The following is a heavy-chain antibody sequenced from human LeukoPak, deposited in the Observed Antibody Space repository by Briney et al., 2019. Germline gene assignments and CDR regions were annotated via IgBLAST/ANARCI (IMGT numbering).Heavy chain of an antibody. CDR1: GYTFTSYF. V-gene: IGHV1-46*01. J-gene: IGHJ4*02. D-gene: IGHD3-16*01. CDR3: AREEEGATFDY. Sequence: ASVKVSCKASGYTFTSYFLHWVRQAPGQGLEWMGIIFPSGGGTNYAQKFQGRVTMTRDTSTNTVYMELSSLRSEDTAVYYCAREEEGATFDYWGQGTLVTVSS. CDR2: IFPSGGGT.